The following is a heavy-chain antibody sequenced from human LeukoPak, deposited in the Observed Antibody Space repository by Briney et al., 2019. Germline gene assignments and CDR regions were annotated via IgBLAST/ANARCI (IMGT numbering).Heavy chain of an antibody. CDR3: ARDEGYSYGYELDY. V-gene: IGHV3-30*04. CDR2: ISYDGSNK. D-gene: IGHD5-18*01. Sequence: GRSLRLSCAASGFTFSSYAMHWVRQAPGKGLEWVAVISYDGSNKYYADSVKGRFTISRDNSKNTLYLQVNSLRAEDTAVYYCARDEGYSYGYELDYWGQGTLVTVSS. J-gene: IGHJ4*02. CDR1: GFTFSSYA.